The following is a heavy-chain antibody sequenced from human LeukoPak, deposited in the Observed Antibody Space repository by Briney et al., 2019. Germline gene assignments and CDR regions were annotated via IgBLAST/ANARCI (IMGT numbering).Heavy chain of an antibody. J-gene: IGHJ5*02. D-gene: IGHD2-15*01. CDR1: GFTFSSYG. V-gene: IGHV3-33*01. Sequence: PGGSLRLSCAASGFTFSSYGMHLVRQAPGKGLEWVAVIWYDGSNKYYADSVKGRFTISRDNSKNTLYLQMNSLRAEDTAVYYCAREIVVVVAATRESWFDPWGQGTLVTVSS. CDR2: IWYDGSNK. CDR3: AREIVVVVAATRESWFDP.